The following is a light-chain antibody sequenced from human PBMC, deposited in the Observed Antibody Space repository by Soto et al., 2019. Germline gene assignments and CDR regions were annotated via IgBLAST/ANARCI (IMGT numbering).Light chain of an antibody. CDR2: AAS. CDR3: QPYYSYPRT. CDR1: QGISSY. J-gene: IGKJ1*01. V-gene: IGKV1-8*01. Sequence: AIRMTQSPSSLSASTGDRVTITCRASQGISSYLAWYQQKPGKAPKLLIYAASTLQSGVPSRFSGSGSGTDFTLTISCPQSEDFDTYYCQPYYSYPRTLGQGTKVDI.